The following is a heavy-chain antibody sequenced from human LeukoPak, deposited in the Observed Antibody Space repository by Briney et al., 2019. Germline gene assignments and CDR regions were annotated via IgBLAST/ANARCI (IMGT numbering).Heavy chain of an antibody. CDR2: IYSGGST. D-gene: IGHD4-23*01. Sequence: GGSLRLSCAASGFTVSSNYMSWVRQAPGKGLEWVSVIYSGGSTYYADSVKGRFTISRDNSKDTLYLQMNSLRAEDTAVYYCARSDPNSGAFDIWGQGTMVTVSS. J-gene: IGHJ3*02. V-gene: IGHV3-53*01. CDR1: GFTVSSNY. CDR3: ARSDPNSGAFDI.